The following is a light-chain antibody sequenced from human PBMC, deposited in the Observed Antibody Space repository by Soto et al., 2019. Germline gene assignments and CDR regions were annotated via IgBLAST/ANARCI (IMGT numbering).Light chain of an antibody. J-gene: IGLJ1*01. CDR1: SSDVGAYIY. CDR2: EVN. V-gene: IGLV2-14*01. CDR3: SSYSDSDTKV. Sequence: HSLLTQPSSLSVSPGQSITISCGGTSSDVGAYIYVSWYQQYPGKAPKLIIYEVNNRPSGVSGRFSGSKSDTTAFLTISGLQAEDEADYYCSSYSDSDTKVFGTGTKVNVL.